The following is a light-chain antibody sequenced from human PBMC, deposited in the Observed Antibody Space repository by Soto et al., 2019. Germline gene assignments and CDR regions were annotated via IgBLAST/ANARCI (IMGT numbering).Light chain of an antibody. Sequence: EIVLTQSPATLSLSPGERATLSCSASQSVSSYFAWYQQKPGQAPRLLIYDASNRATVIPARFSGSGSGTDFTLTISSLEPDDFAVYYCQQRGKWPVTFGQGTRVDIK. CDR2: DAS. CDR3: QQRGKWPVT. CDR1: QSVSSY. J-gene: IGKJ1*01. V-gene: IGKV3-11*01.